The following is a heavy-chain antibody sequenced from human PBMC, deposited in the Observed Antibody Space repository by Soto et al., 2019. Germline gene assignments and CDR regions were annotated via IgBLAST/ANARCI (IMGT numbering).Heavy chain of an antibody. CDR3: ARANYGSGFYYYGMDV. J-gene: IGHJ6*02. CDR2: ISTYGGGT. V-gene: IGHV3-64D*08. CDR1: GFIFSSYA. Sequence: GGSLRLSCSASGFIFSSYAMHWVRQAPGKGLEYDVSPISTYGGGTDHADSVKSRFTISTDNSKNTLHLQMSILRAEDTAVYYCARANYGSGFYYYGMDVWGQGT. D-gene: IGHD3-10*01.